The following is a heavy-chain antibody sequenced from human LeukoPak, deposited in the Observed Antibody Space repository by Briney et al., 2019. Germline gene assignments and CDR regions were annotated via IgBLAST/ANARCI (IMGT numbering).Heavy chain of an antibody. D-gene: IGHD1-26*01. CDR1: GFTFSSYS. Sequence: SGGSLRLSCAASGFTFSSYSMNWVRQAPGKGLEWVSSISSSSSYIYYADSVKGRFTISRGNAKNSLYLQMNSLRAEDTAVYYCARDRWEQSTNWFDPWGQGTLVTVSS. V-gene: IGHV3-21*01. J-gene: IGHJ5*02. CDR2: ISSSSSYI. CDR3: ARDRWEQSTNWFDP.